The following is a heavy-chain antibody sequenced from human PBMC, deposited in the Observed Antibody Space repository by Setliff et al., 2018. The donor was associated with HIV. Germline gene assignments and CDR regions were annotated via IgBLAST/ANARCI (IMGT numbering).Heavy chain of an antibody. CDR2: VHFSGTT. CDR1: GGSMRSTTYY. J-gene: IGHJ4*02. V-gene: IGHV4-39*01. D-gene: IGHD1-26*01. CDR3: TRRRRAPGTESLEAY. Sequence: PSETLSLTCTVSGGSMRSTTYYWGWVRQPPGKGLEWIGNVHFSGTTYYNPSLKSRVTISVDPSQNQFSLRLISVTAADAAMYYCTRRRRAPGTESLEAYWGQGTLVTVSS.